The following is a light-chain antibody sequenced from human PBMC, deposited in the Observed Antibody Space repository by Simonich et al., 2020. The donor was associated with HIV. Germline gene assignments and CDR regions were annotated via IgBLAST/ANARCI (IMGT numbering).Light chain of an antibody. J-gene: IGLJ2*01. CDR2: EDN. CDR1: SGNIASNY. V-gene: IGLV6-57*03. Sequence: NFMLTQPHSVSASPGKTVTISCTRSSGNIASNYVQWYQLRPGSAPTTVIYEDNQRPSGVPDRCSGSIDSSSNSASLTISGLKTEDEADYYCQSYDSSNHVVFGGGTKLTVL. CDR3: QSYDSSNHVV.